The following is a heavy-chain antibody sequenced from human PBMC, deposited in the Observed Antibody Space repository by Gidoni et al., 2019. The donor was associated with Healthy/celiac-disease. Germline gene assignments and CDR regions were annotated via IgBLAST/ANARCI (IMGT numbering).Heavy chain of an antibody. CDR2: ISGSVGST. CDR3: AKRLDWNYLTSYYGMDV. Sequence: GQLLESGGGLVPPGGSLRLSCADYGFPLSSSAMSWVRQAPGKGLEWVSAISGSVGSTYYADSVKGRFTISRDNSKNTLYLQMNSLRAEDTAVYYCAKRLDWNYLTSYYGMDVWGQGTTVTVSS. D-gene: IGHD1-7*01. V-gene: IGHV3-23*01. CDR1: GFPLSSSA. J-gene: IGHJ6*02.